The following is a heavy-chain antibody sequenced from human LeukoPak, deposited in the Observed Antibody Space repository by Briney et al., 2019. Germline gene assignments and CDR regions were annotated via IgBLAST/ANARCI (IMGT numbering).Heavy chain of an antibody. CDR3: SRNVRFGACAFDI. CDR2: ICEDGSNK. V-gene: IGHV3-30-3*01. Sequence: QTGGSLTLSCAASGFTFSSYAMQWVHQAPGKGLEWVAVICEDGSNKYYADSVKDRFTIARYNSKNTLYLQMNSLRAEDTAFYYCSRNVRFGACAFDIWGQGTMVTVSS. J-gene: IGHJ3*02. D-gene: IGHD3-10*01. CDR1: GFTFSSYA.